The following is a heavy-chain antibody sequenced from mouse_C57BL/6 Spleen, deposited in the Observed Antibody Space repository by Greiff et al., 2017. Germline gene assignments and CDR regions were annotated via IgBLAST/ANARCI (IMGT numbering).Heavy chain of an antibody. Sequence: VQLQQSGAELVRPGASVTLSCKASGYTFTDYEMHWVKQTPVHGLEWIGAIDPETGGTAYNQKFKGKAILTADKSSSTAYMELRSLTSEDSAVYYCTGENMKYYFDYWGKGTTLTVSS. CDR3: TGENMKYYFDY. CDR1: GYTFTDYE. V-gene: IGHV1-15*01. CDR2: IDPETGGT. D-gene: IGHD2-3*01. J-gene: IGHJ2*01.